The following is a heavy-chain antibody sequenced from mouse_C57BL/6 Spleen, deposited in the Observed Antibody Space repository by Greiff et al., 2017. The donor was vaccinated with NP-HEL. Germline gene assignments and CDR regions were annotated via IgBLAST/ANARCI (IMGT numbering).Heavy chain of an antibody. D-gene: IGHD1-1*01. V-gene: IGHV1-64*01. Sequence: VQLQQPGAELVKPGASVKLSCKASGYTFTSYWMHWVKQRPGQGLEWIGMIHPNSGSTNYNEKFKSKATLTVDKSSSTAYMQLSSLTSEDSAVYYCARTEYYGDAMDYWGQGTSVTVSS. CDR2: IHPNSGST. CDR3: ARTEYYGDAMDY. CDR1: GYTFTSYW. J-gene: IGHJ4*01.